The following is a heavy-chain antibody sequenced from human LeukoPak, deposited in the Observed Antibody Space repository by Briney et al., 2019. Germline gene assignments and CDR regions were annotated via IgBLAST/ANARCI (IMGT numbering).Heavy chain of an antibody. Sequence: SVKVSCKASGGTFSCYAISWVRQAPGQGLEWMGRIIPILGIANYAQKFQGRVTITADKSTSTAYMELSSLRSEDTAVYYCARDKRTVVTPLSTFDYWGQGTLVTVSS. CDR3: ARDKRTVVTPLSTFDY. D-gene: IGHD4-23*01. V-gene: IGHV1-69*04. CDR2: IIPILGIA. J-gene: IGHJ4*02. CDR1: GGTFSCYA.